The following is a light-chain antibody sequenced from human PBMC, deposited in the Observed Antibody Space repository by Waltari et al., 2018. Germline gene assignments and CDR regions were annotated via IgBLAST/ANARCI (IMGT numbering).Light chain of an antibody. CDR2: ENN. J-gene: IGLJ3*02. Sequence: QSVLTQPPSVSAAPGQRVTISCSGSSSNIENNYVSWYQQVPGTAPQLLIYENNKRPSGIPDRCSGSNSCTSATLDITGLQTGDEADYYCGAWDTSLSTVMFGGGTKLTVL. CDR3: GAWDTSLSTVM. V-gene: IGLV1-51*01. CDR1: SSNIENNY.